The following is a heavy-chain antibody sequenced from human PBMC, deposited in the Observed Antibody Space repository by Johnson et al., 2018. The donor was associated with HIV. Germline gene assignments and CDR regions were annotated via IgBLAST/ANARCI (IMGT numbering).Heavy chain of an antibody. CDR2: INSDGSST. CDR3: ARDRVWFGELYAFDI. D-gene: IGHD3-10*01. J-gene: IGHJ3*02. Sequence: VQLVESGGGLVQPGGSLRLSCAASGFTFSRYWMHWVRQAPGKGLVWVSRINSDGSSTNYADSVKGRFTISRDNSKNTLFLQMNNLRAEDTAMYYCARDRVWFGELYAFDIWGQGTMVTVSS. V-gene: IGHV3-74*01. CDR1: GFTFSRYW.